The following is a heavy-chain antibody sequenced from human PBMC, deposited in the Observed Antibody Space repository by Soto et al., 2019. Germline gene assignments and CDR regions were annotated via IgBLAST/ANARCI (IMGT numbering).Heavy chain of an antibody. D-gene: IGHD5-18*01. Sequence: SETLSLTCAVYGGSFSGYYWSWIRQPPGKGLEWIGEINHSGSTNYNPSLKSRVTISVDTSKNQFSLKLSSVTAADTAVYYCARRAVDTVMVTGSDYWGQGTLVTVSS. CDR1: GGSFSGYY. J-gene: IGHJ4*02. CDR3: ARRAVDTVMVTGSDY. V-gene: IGHV4-34*01. CDR2: INHSGST.